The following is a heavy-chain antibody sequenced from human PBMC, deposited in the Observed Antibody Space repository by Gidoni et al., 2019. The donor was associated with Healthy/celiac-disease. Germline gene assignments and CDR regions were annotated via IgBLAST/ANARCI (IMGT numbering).Heavy chain of an antibody. CDR3: ARAGSYSLGY. V-gene: IGHV3-48*02. CDR2: ISSSSSTI. J-gene: IGHJ4*02. D-gene: IGHD1-26*01. Sequence: EVQLVESGGGLVQPGGSLRLSCAASGFTFSSDSMNWVRQAPGKGLEWVSNISSSSSTIYYADSGKGRFTISRDNAKNSLYLQMNSLRDEDTAVYYCARAGSYSLGYWGQGTLVTVSS. CDR1: GFTFSSDS.